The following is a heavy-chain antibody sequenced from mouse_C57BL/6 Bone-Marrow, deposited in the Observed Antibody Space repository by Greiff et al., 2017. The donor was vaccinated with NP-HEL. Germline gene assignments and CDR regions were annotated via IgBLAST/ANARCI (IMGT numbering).Heavy chain of an antibody. Sequence: VQLQQSGAELVRPGTSVKVSCKASGYAFTNYLIEGVKQRPGQGLEWIGVIDPGSGGTNYNEKFKGKATLTADKSSSTAYMQLSSLTSEDSAVYFCARLPVTTVVAPDYWGQGTTLTVSS. CDR3: ARLPVTTVVAPDY. V-gene: IGHV1-54*01. D-gene: IGHD1-1*01. CDR1: GYAFTNYL. CDR2: IDPGSGGT. J-gene: IGHJ2*01.